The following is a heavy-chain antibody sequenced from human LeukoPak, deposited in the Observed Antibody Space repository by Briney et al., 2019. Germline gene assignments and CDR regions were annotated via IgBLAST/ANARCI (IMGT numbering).Heavy chain of an antibody. J-gene: IGHJ6*03. V-gene: IGHV3-20*04. Sequence: GGSLRLSCAASGFTFDDYGMSWVRHAPGKGLEWVSGINWNGGSTGYADSVKGRFTISRDNAKNSLYLQMNSLRAEDTALYYCARWNGAGYYYYYMDVWGKGTTVTVSS. CDR1: GFTFDDYG. D-gene: IGHD1-1*01. CDR3: ARWNGAGYYYYYMDV. CDR2: INWNGGST.